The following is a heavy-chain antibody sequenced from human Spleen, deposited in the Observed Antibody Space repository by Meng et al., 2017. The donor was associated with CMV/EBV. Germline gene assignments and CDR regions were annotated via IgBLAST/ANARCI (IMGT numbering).Heavy chain of an antibody. CDR3: ARDRVWSGYYKFGNDAFDI. Sequence: AWMSWVRQAPGKGLEWVGRIKSNADGGTADYGAPVKGRFTISRDDSQNTLYLQMNSLRAEDTAVYYCARDRVWSGYYKFGNDAFDIWGQGTMVTVSS. D-gene: IGHD3-3*01. J-gene: IGHJ3*02. CDR1: AW. V-gene: IGHV3-15*01. CDR2: IKSNADGGTA.